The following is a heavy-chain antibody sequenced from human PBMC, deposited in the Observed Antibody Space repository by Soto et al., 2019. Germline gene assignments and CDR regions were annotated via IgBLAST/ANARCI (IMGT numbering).Heavy chain of an antibody. V-gene: IGHV1-18*01. CDR1: GYTFTSYG. Sequence: ASVKVSCKASGYTFTSYGISWVRQAPGQGLEWMGWISGYNDNTNYAQKLQGRVTMTTDTSTSTAYMELRSLRSDDTAVYYCARDAKREQQPVSFDYWGQGTLVTVSS. CDR2: ISGYNDNT. J-gene: IGHJ4*02. CDR3: ARDAKREQQPVSFDY. D-gene: IGHD6-13*01.